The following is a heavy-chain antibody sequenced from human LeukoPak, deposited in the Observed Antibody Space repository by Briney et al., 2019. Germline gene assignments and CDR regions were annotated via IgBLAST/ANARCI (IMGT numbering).Heavy chain of an antibody. CDR1: GGSISSSSYY. CDR3: ARHVEVFYYYYYYYMDV. J-gene: IGHJ6*03. CDR2: IYYSGST. D-gene: IGHD1-1*01. V-gene: IGHV4-39*01. Sequence: SETLSLTCTVSGGSISSSSYYWGWIRQPPGKGLEWIGSIYYSGSTYYNPSLKSRVTISVDTSKNQFSLKLRSVTAADTAVYYCARHVEVFYYYYYYYMDVWGKGTTVTVSS.